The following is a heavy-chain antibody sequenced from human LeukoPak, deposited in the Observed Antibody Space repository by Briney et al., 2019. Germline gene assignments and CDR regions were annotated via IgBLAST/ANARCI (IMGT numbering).Heavy chain of an antibody. V-gene: IGHV4-34*01. Sequence: PSETLSLTCAVYGVSFSGYYWSWIRQPPGKGLEWIGEINHSGSTNYNPSLKSRVTISVDTSKNQFSLKLSSVTAADTAVYYCARGVTVTYFDYWGQGTLVTVSS. CDR2: INHSGST. D-gene: IGHD4-17*01. CDR1: GVSFSGYY. J-gene: IGHJ4*02. CDR3: ARGVTVTYFDY.